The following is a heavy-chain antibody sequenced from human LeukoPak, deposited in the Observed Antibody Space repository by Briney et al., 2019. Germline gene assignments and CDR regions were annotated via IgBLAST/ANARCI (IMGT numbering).Heavy chain of an antibody. V-gene: IGHV3-7*01. CDR2: IKQDGSEK. D-gene: IGHD3-16*02. J-gene: IGHJ3*02. Sequence: GGSLRLSCAASGFTFSSYWMSWVRQAPGKGLEWVANIKQDGSEKYYVDSVKGRFTISRDNAKNSLDLQMNSLRAEDTAVYYCARDSNYDYVWGSYRHDAFDIWGQGTMVTVSS. CDR1: GFTFSSYW. CDR3: ARDSNYDYVWGSYRHDAFDI.